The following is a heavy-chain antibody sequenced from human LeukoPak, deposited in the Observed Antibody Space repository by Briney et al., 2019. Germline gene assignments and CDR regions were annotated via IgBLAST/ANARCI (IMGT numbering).Heavy chain of an antibody. J-gene: IGHJ4*02. CDR1: GFTFTRYW. V-gene: IGHV3-7*01. CDR3: ARFDWPFLTIDY. D-gene: IGHD3-9*01. CDR2: IKEDGSEI. Sequence: SGGSLRLSCAASGFTFTRYWMTWVRQAPGRGLEWVANIKEDGSEIYYLDSVKGRFTISRDNAKNSLYLQMNSLRAKDTAVYYCARFDWPFLTIDYWGQGTLVTVSS.